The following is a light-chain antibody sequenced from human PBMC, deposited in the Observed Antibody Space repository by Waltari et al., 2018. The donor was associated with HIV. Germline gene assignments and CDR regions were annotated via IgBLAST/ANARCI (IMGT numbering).Light chain of an antibody. V-gene: IGKV2-28*01. J-gene: IGKJ3*01. Sequence: DIVLTQSPLYLPVTPGESASISCRASQSLLPSNGNNYLDWDVQKPGQSPQLLIYLASHRASGVPERFSGSASGANFTMKISRVEAADVGTYYCLQSLHTPRFSFGPGTKVDI. CDR2: LAS. CDR3: LQSLHTPRFS. CDR1: QSLLPSNGNNY.